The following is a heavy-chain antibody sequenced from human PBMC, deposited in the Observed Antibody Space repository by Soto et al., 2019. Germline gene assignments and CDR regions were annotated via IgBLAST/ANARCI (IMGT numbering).Heavy chain of an antibody. D-gene: IGHD7-27*01. J-gene: IGHJ6*02. CDR3: ARQIPIFGLDV. CDR2: IFYNGST. CDR1: GASINTYY. Sequence: QVQLQESGPGLVKPSETLSLTCTVSGASINTYYWSWIRQPPGKGLEWIGYIFYNGSTNYNPSLKSRVTXSXXTWKNQVSLKLSSVTAADTAMYYCARQIPIFGLDVWGQGTTLTVSS. V-gene: IGHV4-59*08.